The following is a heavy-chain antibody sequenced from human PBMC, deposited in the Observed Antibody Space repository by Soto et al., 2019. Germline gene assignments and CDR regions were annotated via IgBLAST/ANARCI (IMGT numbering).Heavy chain of an antibody. V-gene: IGHV3-66*01. J-gene: IGHJ5*02. CDR3: ANLGSYGSGSYYRVTYNWFDP. D-gene: IGHD3-10*01. CDR1: GFTVCSNY. CDR2: IYSGGST. Sequence: PGGSLRLSCAASGFTVCSNYMSWVRQAPGKGLEWVSVIYSGGSTYYADSVKGRFTISRDNSKNTLYLQMNSLRAEDTAVYYCANLGSYGSGSYYRVTYNWFDPWGQGTLVTVSS.